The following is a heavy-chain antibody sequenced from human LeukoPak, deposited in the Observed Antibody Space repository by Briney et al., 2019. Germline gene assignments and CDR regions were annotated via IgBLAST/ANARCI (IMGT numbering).Heavy chain of an antibody. CDR1: GYTFTSYD. CDR2: MNPNSGNT. D-gene: IGHD6-13*01. J-gene: IGHJ4*02. Sequence: ASVKVSCKASGYTFTSYDINWVRQATGQGLEWMGWMNPNSGNTGYAQKFQGRVTMTRNTSISTAYMELSSLRSEDTAVYYCARVGSDSSSWFTYFDYWGQGTLVTVSS. V-gene: IGHV1-8*01. CDR3: ARVGSDSSSWFTYFDY.